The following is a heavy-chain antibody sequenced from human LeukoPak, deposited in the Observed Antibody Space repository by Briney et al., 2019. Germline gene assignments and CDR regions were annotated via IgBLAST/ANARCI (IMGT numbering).Heavy chain of an antibody. CDR3: AKDYRSSWYSLCFDY. J-gene: IGHJ4*02. CDR2: ISSSGTTI. Sequence: GGSLRLSCAASGFTFSDYYMSWIRQAPGKGLEWLSYISSSGTTIQYADSVKGRFTISRDNAKNSLYLQMNSLRAEDTAVYYCAKDYRSSWYSLCFDYWGQGTLVTASS. CDR1: GFTFSDYY. V-gene: IGHV3-11*01. D-gene: IGHD6-13*01.